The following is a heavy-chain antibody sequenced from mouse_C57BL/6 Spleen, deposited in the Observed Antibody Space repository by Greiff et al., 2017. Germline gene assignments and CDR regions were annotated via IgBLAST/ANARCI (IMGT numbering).Heavy chain of an antibody. CDR3: ARSITTVVARDYFDY. D-gene: IGHD1-1*01. CDR2: ISGGGGNT. J-gene: IGHJ2*01. Sequence: EVKVVESGGGLVKPGGSLKLSCAASGFTFSSYTMSWVRQTPEKRLEWVATISGGGGNTYYPDSVKGRFTISRDNAKNTLYLQMSSLRSEDTALYYCARSITTVVARDYFDYWGQGTTLTVSS. V-gene: IGHV5-9*01. CDR1: GFTFSSYT.